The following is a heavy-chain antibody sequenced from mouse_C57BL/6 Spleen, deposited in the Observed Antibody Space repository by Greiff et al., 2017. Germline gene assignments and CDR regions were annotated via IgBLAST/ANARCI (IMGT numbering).Heavy chain of an antibody. V-gene: IGHV1-59*01. J-gene: IGHJ1*03. CDR3: ARGYGSSYENFDV. D-gene: IGHD1-1*01. CDR2: IDPSDSYT. CDR1: GYTFTSYW. Sequence: QVQLQQSGAELVRPGTSVKLSCKASGYTFTSYWMHWVKQRPGQGLEWIGVIDPSDSYTNYNQKFKGKATLTVDTSSSTAYMQLSSLTSEDSAVYYCARGYGSSYENFDVWGTGTTVTVSS.